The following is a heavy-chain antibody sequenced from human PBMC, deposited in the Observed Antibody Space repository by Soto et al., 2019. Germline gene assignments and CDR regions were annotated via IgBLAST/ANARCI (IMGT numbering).Heavy chain of an antibody. CDR1: GFTFSSYE. V-gene: IGHV3-48*03. D-gene: IGHD3-16*01. Sequence: GSLRLSCAASGFTFSSYEMNWVRQAPGKGLEWVSYISSSGRTIYYADSVKGRFTISRDNAKNSLYLQMNSLRAEDTAVYYCATFPIHMDVWGQGTTVTVSS. CDR2: ISSSGRTI. J-gene: IGHJ6*02. CDR3: ATFPIHMDV.